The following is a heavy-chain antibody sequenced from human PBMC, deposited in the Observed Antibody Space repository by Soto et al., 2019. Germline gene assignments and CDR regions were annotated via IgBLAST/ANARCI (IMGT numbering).Heavy chain of an antibody. Sequence: PGGSLRLSCAASGFTFSSYAMSWVRQAPGKGLEWVSVIYSGGSTYYADSVKGRFTISRDNSKNTLYLQMNSLRAEDTAVYYCARAVRVPAAKVYFDYWGQGTLVTVS. D-gene: IGHD2-2*01. J-gene: IGHJ4*02. CDR2: IYSGGST. V-gene: IGHV3-53*01. CDR1: GFTFSSYA. CDR3: ARAVRVPAAKVYFDY.